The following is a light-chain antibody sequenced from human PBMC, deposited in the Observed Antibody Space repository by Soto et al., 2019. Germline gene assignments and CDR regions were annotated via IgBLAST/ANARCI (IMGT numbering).Light chain of an antibody. V-gene: IGKV3-20*01. J-gene: IGKJ2*01. Sequence: EIVLTQSPGTLSLSPGERATLFCRASQSVASSYLAWYQQKPGQAPRLLIYGASSRATGIPHRFSGSESGTDFTLTISRLEPEDFAVYYCQQYGGSPPYTFGQGTKLEIK. CDR1: QSVASSY. CDR3: QQYGGSPPYT. CDR2: GAS.